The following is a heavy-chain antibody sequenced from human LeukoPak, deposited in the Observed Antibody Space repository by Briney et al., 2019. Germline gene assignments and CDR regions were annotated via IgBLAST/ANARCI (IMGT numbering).Heavy chain of an antibody. CDR2: INTSGNI. J-gene: IGHJ5*02. D-gene: IGHD6-13*01. CDR1: GGSLSSESYY. Sequence: SETLSLTCTVSGGSLSSESYYWRWLRQPAGTALEWIGRINTSGNINYNPSLKSRVTLSVDTPNNQFSLKLSSLPAADTAVYYCARGLSSSWYWFDTWGQGALVTVSS. V-gene: IGHV4-61*02. CDR3: ARGLSSSWYWFDT.